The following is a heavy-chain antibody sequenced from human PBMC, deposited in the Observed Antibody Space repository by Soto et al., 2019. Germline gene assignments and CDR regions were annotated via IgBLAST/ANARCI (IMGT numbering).Heavy chain of an antibody. V-gene: IGHV3-33*01. J-gene: IGHJ4*02. CDR3: ARDPGKDDDSDY. CDR2: IWHDGKNK. Sequence: QVQLVESGGGVVQPGRSLRLSCVASGFTFSNYGLHWVRQAPGKGLEWVAIIWHDGKNKDYADSVKGRFTVSRDNSNNAPYLPMNSLTAGDTAVYHCARDPGKDDDSDYCGAGTLVTVSP. CDR1: GFTFSNYG. D-gene: IGHD1-1*01.